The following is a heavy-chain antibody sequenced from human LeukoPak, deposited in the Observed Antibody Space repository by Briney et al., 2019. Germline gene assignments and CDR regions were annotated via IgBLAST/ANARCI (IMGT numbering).Heavy chain of an antibody. CDR3: ARESGGYNWFDP. CDR2: ISSGSSSV. CDR1: GFTFSSYE. J-gene: IGHJ5*02. Sequence: GGPLRLSCAASGFTFSSYEMNWVRQAPGKGLEWVSYISSGSSSVNYADSVKGRFTISRDNAKNSLYLQMNSLRAEDTAVYYCARESGGYNWFDPWGQGTLVTISS. V-gene: IGHV3-48*03. D-gene: IGHD4-23*01.